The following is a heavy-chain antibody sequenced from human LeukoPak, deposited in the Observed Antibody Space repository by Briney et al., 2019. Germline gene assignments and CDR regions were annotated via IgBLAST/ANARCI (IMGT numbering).Heavy chain of an antibody. V-gene: IGHV3-74*01. CDR3: ARDPEWLLYRYLDY. CDR1: GFTFSSYW. Sequence: GGSLRLSCAASGFTFSSYWMHWVRQAPGEGLVWVSRINSDGSSTSYADSVKGRFTISRDNAKNTLYLQMNSLRAEDTAVYYCARDPEWLLYRYLDYWGQGTLVTVSS. J-gene: IGHJ4*02. CDR2: INSDGSST. D-gene: IGHD3-3*01.